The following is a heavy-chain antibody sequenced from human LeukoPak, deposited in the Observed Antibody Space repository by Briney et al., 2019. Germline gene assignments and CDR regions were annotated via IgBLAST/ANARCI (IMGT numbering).Heavy chain of an antibody. D-gene: IGHD5-12*01. CDR1: VGSISSYY. Sequence: PSETLSLTCTVSVGSISSYYWSWIRQPAGKGLEWIGRIYTSGSTNYNPSLKSRVTMSVDTSKNQFSLNLSSVPAADTAVYYCARDRATGYYYYMDVWGKGTTVTVSS. CDR3: ARDRATGYYYYMDV. CDR2: IYTSGST. J-gene: IGHJ6*03. V-gene: IGHV4-4*07.